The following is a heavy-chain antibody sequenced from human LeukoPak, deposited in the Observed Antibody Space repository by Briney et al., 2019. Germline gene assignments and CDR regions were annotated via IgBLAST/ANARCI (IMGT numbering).Heavy chain of an antibody. CDR2: IYYSGST. J-gene: IGHJ6*02. V-gene: IGHV4-59*01. D-gene: IGHD4-11*01. CDR3: ARVAGSNYYSYGMDV. CDR1: GGSISSYY. Sequence: SETLSLTCTVSGGSISSYYWSWIRQPPGKGLKWIGYIYYSGSTTYNPSHKSRVTISVDTSKNQFSLKLSSVTAADTAVYYCARVAGSNYYSYGMDVWGQGTTVTVSS.